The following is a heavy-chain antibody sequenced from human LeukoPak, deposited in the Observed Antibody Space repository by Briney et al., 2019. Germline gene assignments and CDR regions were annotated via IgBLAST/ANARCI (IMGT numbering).Heavy chain of an antibody. Sequence: GASVKVSCKASGYTFTSYGISWVRQAPGQGLEWMGWISAYNGDTNYAQTLQGRVTMTTDTSTSTAYMELRSLRSDDTALHYCARIAEMHLQFYSDYWGQGTQVTVSS. CDR2: ISAYNGDT. V-gene: IGHV1-18*01. CDR3: ARIAEMHLQFYSDY. J-gene: IGHJ4*02. CDR1: GYTFTSYG. D-gene: IGHD5-24*01.